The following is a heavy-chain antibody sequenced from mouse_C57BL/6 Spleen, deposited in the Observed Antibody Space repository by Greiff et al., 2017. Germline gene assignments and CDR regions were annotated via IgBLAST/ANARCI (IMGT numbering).Heavy chain of an antibody. CDR2: ISYDGSN. CDR1: GYSITSGYY. J-gene: IGHJ2*01. Sequence: EVQRVESGPGLVKPSQSLSLTCSVTGYSITSGYYWNWIRQFPGNKLEWMGYISYDGSNNYNPSLKNRISITRDTSKNQFFLKLNSVTTEDTATYYCARVGPSHFDYWGQGTTLTVSS. CDR3: ARVGPSHFDY. V-gene: IGHV3-6*01.